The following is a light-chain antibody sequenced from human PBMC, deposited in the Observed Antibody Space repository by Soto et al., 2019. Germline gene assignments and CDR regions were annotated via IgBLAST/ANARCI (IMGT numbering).Light chain of an antibody. CDR1: RSNIGRNF. CDR3: STWDDSLNGWV. Sequence: QPVLTQSPSASGTPGQRVTISCSGSRSNIGRNFAYWYQHVPGTAPRLLIQRNNERPSGVPDRFSGSRSGTSASLAISGLQSDDEAVYFCSTWDDSLNGWVFGGGTKLTVL. CDR2: RNN. V-gene: IGLV1-44*01. J-gene: IGLJ3*02.